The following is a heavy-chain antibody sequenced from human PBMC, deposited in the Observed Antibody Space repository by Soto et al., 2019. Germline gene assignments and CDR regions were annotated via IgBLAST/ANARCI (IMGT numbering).Heavy chain of an antibody. J-gene: IGHJ4*02. D-gene: IGHD3-9*01. Sequence: GESLKISCKGSGYSFTSYWISWVRQMPGKGLEWMGIIYPSDSNTRHSPSFQGQVTISADKSISTAYLQWSSLKASDTAMYYCARRSAGWYYFDFWGQGTLVTVSS. CDR2: IYPSDSNT. V-gene: IGHV5-51*01. CDR1: GYSFTSYW. CDR3: ARRSAGWYYFDF.